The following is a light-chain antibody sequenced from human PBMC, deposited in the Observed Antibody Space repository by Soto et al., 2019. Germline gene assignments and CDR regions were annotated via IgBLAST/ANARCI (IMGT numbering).Light chain of an antibody. CDR3: CSYTRSSTYV. Sequence: QSALTQPASVSGSPGQSITISCTGTSSDVGGYNFVSWYQQHPGKVPKLMIFDVNSRPSGFSNRFSGSKSGNTASLTISGLQAEDEGDYYCCSYTRSSTYVFGSGTKLTVL. CDR2: DVN. V-gene: IGLV2-14*03. CDR1: SSDVGGYNF. J-gene: IGLJ1*01.